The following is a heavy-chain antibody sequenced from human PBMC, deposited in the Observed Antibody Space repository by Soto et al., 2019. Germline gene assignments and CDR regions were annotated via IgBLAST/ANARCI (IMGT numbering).Heavy chain of an antibody. D-gene: IGHD2-8*01. CDR2: ISYSGNT. CDR1: GGSISYFY. J-gene: IGHJ4*02. Sequence: SETLSLTCTVSGGSISYFYWSWIRQPPGKGLEWIGYISYSGNTNYNPSLKSRVSISVDTSKNQLSLNLTSVTAADTAVYYCARAPMVLSRLYFDSWGQGTPVTVSS. CDR3: ARAPMVLSRLYFDS. V-gene: IGHV4-59*01.